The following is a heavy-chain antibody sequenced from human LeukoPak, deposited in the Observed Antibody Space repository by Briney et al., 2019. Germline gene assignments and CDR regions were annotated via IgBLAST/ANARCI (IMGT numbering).Heavy chain of an antibody. CDR1: GFTFNNYA. CDR3: AKDGPLLRFLEWSRLGYYMDV. J-gene: IGHJ6*03. D-gene: IGHD3-3*01. V-gene: IGHV3-23*01. CDR2: ISGSGGST. Sequence: GGSLRLSCAASGFTFNNYAMSWVRQAPGKGLEWVSAISGSGGSTYYADSVKGRFTISRDNSKNTLYLQMNSLRAEDTAVYYCAKDGPLLRFLEWSRLGYYMDVWGKGTTVTVPS.